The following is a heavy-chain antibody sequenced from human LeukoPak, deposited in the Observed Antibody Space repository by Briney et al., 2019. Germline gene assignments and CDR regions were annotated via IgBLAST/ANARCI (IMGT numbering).Heavy chain of an antibody. CDR3: ARARYCTNGVCYRGYFDY. J-gene: IGHJ4*02. CDR1: GGSISSSSYY. D-gene: IGHD2-8*01. CDR2: IYYSGST. V-gene: IGHV4-39*01. Sequence: SETLSLTCTVPGGSISSSSYYWGWIRQPPGKGLEWIGSIYYSGSTYYNPSLKSRVTISVDTSKNQFSLKLSSVTAADTAVYYCARARYCTNGVCYRGYFDYWGQGTLVTVSS.